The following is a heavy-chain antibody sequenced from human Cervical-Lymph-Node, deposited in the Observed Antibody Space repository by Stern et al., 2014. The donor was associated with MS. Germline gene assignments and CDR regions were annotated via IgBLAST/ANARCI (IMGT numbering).Heavy chain of an antibody. D-gene: IGHD6-19*01. CDR3: ARGAGVFDS. V-gene: IGHV4-39*02. Sequence: QVQLQESGPGLVKPSETLSLTCTVSGGSIGRSSYYWGWIRQPPGKGLEWIGNIFYTGSTFYDPSLKSRVTISVDTSNNPFSPSRNSVTAADTAVYYCARGAGVFDSWGQGTLVTVSP. CDR1: GGSIGRSSYY. CDR2: IFYTGST. J-gene: IGHJ4*02.